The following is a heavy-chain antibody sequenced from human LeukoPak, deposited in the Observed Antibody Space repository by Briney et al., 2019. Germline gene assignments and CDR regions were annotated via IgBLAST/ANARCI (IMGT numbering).Heavy chain of an antibody. Sequence: GGSLRLSCAASGFTFSSYGMHWVRQAPGKGLEWVAVISYDGSNKYYADSVKGRFTISRDNSKNTLYLQMNSLRAEDTAVYYCARGIQLWFGRIDYWDQGTLVTVSS. CDR3: ARGIQLWFGRIDY. D-gene: IGHD5-18*01. J-gene: IGHJ4*02. CDR2: ISYDGSNK. CDR1: GFTFSSYG. V-gene: IGHV3-30*03.